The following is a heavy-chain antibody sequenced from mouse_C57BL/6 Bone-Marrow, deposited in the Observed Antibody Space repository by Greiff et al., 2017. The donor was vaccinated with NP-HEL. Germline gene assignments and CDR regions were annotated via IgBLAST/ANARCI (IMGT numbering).Heavy chain of an antibody. D-gene: IGHD1-1*01. CDR1: GYAFRSSW. V-gene: IGHV1-82*01. CDR2: IYPGDGDT. CDR3: ARRSRLRYYFDY. J-gene: IGHJ2*01. Sequence: QVQLQQSGPELVKPGASVKISCKASGYAFRSSWMNWVKQRPGKGLEWIGRIYPGDGDTNYNGKFKGKATLTADKSSSTAYMQLSSLTSEDSAVYFCARRSRLRYYFDYWGQGTTLTVSS.